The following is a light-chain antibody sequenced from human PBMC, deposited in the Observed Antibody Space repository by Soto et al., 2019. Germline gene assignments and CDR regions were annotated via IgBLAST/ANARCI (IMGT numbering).Light chain of an antibody. Sequence: EIVWTQSPGTLSLSPGERATLSFRASQSVATYYLGWFQQKAGQAPRLLLYGASIRAPGVSARFSGSGSGTDFTLTISSLEPEDFAVYHCLQRSIGFTFGPGTKVDIK. CDR1: QSVATYY. V-gene: IGKV3D-20*02. J-gene: IGKJ3*01. CDR3: LQRSIGFT. CDR2: GAS.